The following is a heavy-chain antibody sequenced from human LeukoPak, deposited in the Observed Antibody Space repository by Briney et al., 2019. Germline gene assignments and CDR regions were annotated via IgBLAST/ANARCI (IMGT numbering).Heavy chain of an antibody. CDR3: ARDRSFDYDYYYYYYMDV. Sequence: ASVKVSCKASGYTFTGYYMHWVRQAPGQGLEWMGWINPNSGGTNYAQKFQGRVTMTRDTSISTAYMELSRLRSDDTAVYYCARDRSFDYDYYYYYYMDVWGKGTTVTISS. CDR2: INPNSGGT. V-gene: IGHV1-2*02. J-gene: IGHJ6*03. CDR1: GYTFTGYY. D-gene: IGHD4-17*01.